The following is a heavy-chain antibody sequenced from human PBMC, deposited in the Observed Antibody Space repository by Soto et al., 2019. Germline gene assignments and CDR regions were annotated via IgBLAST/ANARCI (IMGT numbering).Heavy chain of an antibody. CDR1: GFTFSSFA. D-gene: IGHD6-13*01. CDR3: ARDRRQQLVPLDY. CDR2: ISYDGSHK. V-gene: IGHV3-30-3*01. Sequence: ESGGGVVQPGRSLRLSCAASGFTFSSFAMHWVRQAPGKGLEWVSAISYDGSHKYYADSVQGRFTISRDNSKNTLYLQMNSLRPEDTAVYYCARDRRQQLVPLDYWGQGTLVTVSS. J-gene: IGHJ4*02.